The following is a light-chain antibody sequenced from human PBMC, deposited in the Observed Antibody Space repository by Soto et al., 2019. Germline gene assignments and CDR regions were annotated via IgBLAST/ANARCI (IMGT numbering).Light chain of an antibody. V-gene: IGLV1-40*01. CDR3: QSYDSSLSALV. CDR1: SSNIGAGYD. Sequence: QAVVTQPPSVSGAPGQRVTISCTGSSSNIGAGYDVHWYQQLPGTAPKLLILGNSNRPSGVPDRFSGSKSGTSASLAITGLQAEDEADYYCQSYDSSLSALVFGGGTKVTVL. CDR2: GNS. J-gene: IGLJ2*01.